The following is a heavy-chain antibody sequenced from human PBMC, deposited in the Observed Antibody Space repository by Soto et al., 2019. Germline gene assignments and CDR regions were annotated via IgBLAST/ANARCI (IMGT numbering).Heavy chain of an antibody. CDR1: GGSISSYS. CDR2: IYYSGST. V-gene: IGHV4-59*01. J-gene: IGHJ5*02. Sequence: SETLSLTGPVPGGSISSYSWSWIRQPPGKGLECIGYIYYSGSTNYNPSLKSRVTISVDTSKNQFSLKLSSVTAADTAVYYCARVGYYYDSSGFSWFDPWGQGTLVTVS. D-gene: IGHD3-22*01. CDR3: ARVGYYYDSSGFSWFDP.